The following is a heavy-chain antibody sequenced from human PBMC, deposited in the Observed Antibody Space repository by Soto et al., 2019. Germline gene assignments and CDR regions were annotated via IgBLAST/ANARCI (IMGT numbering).Heavy chain of an antibody. D-gene: IGHD4-17*01. J-gene: IGHJ5*02. CDR1: GFTFSTYG. Sequence: QVQLVESGGGVVQPGRSLRLSCAASGFTFSTYGMHWVRQAPGKGLEWVAVISYDGSHKFYGDSVKGRFTISRDNSKNTLYLQMNSLRAEDTAVYYCVRETPDYGGTNWFDPWCQGTLVSVSS. CDR2: ISYDGSHK. V-gene: IGHV3-30*03. CDR3: VRETPDYGGTNWFDP.